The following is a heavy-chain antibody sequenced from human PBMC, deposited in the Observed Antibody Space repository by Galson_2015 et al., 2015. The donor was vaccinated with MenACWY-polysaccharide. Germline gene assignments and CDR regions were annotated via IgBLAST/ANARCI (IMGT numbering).Heavy chain of an antibody. CDR1: GASISSSGYY. J-gene: IGHJ4*02. D-gene: IGHD2-2*02. V-gene: IGHV4-39*01. CDR3: ARYCSTASCYNYFDY. Sequence: ETLSLTCTVSGASISSSGYYWGWIRQPPGMGLEWIGSIFYSGDTYYNPSLKSRVTISVDTSKNQFSLKLSSVTAADTAVYCCARYCSTASCYNYFDYWGQGTLITVSS. CDR2: IFYSGDT.